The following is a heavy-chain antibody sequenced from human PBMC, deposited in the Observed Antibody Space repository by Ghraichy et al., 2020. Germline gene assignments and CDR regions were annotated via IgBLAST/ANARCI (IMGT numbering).Heavy chain of an antibody. D-gene: IGHD6-19*01. Sequence: LSLTCAASGFTFSTYTMSWVRQAPGKGLEWVSTISGSGGSTYYADSVKGRLTVSRDNSKKTLSLQMNSLRVEDTAVYYCATGLGYSRAPSWGQGTLVTVSS. J-gene: IGHJ4*02. CDR2: ISGSGGST. CDR1: GFTFSTYT. CDR3: ATGLGYSRAPS. V-gene: IGHV3-23*01.